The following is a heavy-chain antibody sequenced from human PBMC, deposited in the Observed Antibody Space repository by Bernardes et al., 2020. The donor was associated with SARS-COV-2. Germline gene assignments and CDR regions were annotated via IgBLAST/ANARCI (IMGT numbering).Heavy chain of an antibody. CDR3: ARDDTIFGVVTWARFDY. Sequence: ASVKVSCKASGYTFTSYGISWVRQAPGQGLEWMGWISAYNGNTNYAQKLQGRVTMTTDTSTSTAYMELRSLRSDDTAVYYCARDDTIFGVVTWARFDYWGQGTLVTVSS. V-gene: IGHV1-18*01. CDR1: GYTFTSYG. CDR2: ISAYNGNT. D-gene: IGHD3-3*01. J-gene: IGHJ4*02.